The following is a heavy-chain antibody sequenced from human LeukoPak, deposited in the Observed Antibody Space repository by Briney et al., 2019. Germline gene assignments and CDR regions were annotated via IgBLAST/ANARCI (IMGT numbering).Heavy chain of an antibody. Sequence: ASVKVSCKASGYTFTGYYMHWVRQAPGLGLEWMGWINPNSGGTNYAQKFQGRVTMTRDTSISTAYMELSRLRSDDTAVYYCARDSAVYDSSGYFLHAFDIWGQGTMVTVSS. CDR2: INPNSGGT. D-gene: IGHD3-22*01. J-gene: IGHJ3*02. V-gene: IGHV1-2*02. CDR3: ARDSAVYDSSGYFLHAFDI. CDR1: GYTFTGYY.